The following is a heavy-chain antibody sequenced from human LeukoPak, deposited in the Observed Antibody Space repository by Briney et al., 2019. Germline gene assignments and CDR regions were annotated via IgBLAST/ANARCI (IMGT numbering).Heavy chain of an antibody. J-gene: IGHJ1*01. CDR2: INHSGST. D-gene: IGHD2-2*01. CDR1: GGSFSGYY. Sequence: SETLSLTCAVYGGSFSGYYWSWIRQPPGKGLEWIGEINHSGSTIYNPSLKSRVIISVDTSKNHLSLKLNSVTAADKAVYYCAREAQYCSGTSCYGGYFQHWGQGTLVTVSS. V-gene: IGHV4-34*01. CDR3: AREAQYCSGTSCYGGYFQH.